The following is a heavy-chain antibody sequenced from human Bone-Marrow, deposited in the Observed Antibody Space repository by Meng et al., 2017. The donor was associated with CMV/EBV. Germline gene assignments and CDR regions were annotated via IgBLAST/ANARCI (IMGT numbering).Heavy chain of an antibody. D-gene: IGHD1-26*01. CDR2: ITPFNGDT. CDR3: ARERWELLGAFDI. Sequence: SVKVSCKASGYTFTYRQLHWVRQAPGQALEWMGWITPFNGDTNYAQKFQDRLTISRDRSMSTAYMELRSLRSDDTAVYYCARERWELLGAFDICGQGTMVTVSS. J-gene: IGHJ3*02. CDR1: GYTFTYRQ. V-gene: IGHV1-45*02.